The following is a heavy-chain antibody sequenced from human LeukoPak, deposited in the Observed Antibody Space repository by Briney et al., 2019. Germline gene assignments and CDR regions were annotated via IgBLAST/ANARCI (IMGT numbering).Heavy chain of an antibody. D-gene: IGHD3-22*01. Sequence: SETLSLTCTVSGGSISSYYWSWIRQPPGKGLEWIGYIYYSGSTNYNPSLKSRATISVDTSKNQFSLKLSSVTAADTAVYYCARVRDGSGYFSDAFDIWGQGTMVTVSS. CDR1: GGSISSYY. CDR3: ARVRDGSGYFSDAFDI. V-gene: IGHV4-59*01. CDR2: IYYSGST. J-gene: IGHJ3*02.